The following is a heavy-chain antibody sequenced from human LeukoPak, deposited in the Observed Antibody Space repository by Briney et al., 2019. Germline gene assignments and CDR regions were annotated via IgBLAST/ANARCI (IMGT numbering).Heavy chain of an antibody. V-gene: IGHV4-59*11. CDR2: IYYNGKT. Sequence: SETLSLTCSVSGGSMSRHYWSWIRQPPGKGLEWIGYIYYNGKTYYKPSLRSRVTMSIDTSKSLFSPKLTSVTAADTAVYSCARLLDNDASGDPDTFDMWGQGTVVTVSS. CDR3: ARLLDNDASGDPDTFDM. D-gene: IGHD3-22*01. J-gene: IGHJ3*02. CDR1: GGSMSRHY.